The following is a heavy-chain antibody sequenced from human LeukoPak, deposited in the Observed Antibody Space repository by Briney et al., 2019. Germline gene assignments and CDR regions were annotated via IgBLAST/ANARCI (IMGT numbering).Heavy chain of an antibody. CDR1: GGSISSYY. V-gene: IGHV4-39*01. CDR2: IYYSGST. D-gene: IGHD3-22*01. Sequence: PSETLSLTCTVSGGSISSYYWSWIRQPPGKGLEWIGSIYYSGSTYYNPSLKSRVTISVDTSKNQFSLKLSSVTAADTAVYYCARQAAYYDSSGRAFWGQGTLVTVSS. J-gene: IGHJ4*02. CDR3: ARQAAYYDSSGRAF.